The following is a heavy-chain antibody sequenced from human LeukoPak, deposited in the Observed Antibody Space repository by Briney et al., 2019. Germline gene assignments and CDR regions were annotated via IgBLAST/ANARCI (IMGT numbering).Heavy chain of an antibody. CDR2: ISSDGSSI. CDR3: ARVVGYSSSWYSGFDC. V-gene: IGHV3-74*01. D-gene: IGHD6-13*01. J-gene: IGHJ4*02. Sequence: GGSLRLSCAAPGFTFSTYWMHWVRQAPGKGLVWVSRISSDGSSISYADSVKGRFTISRDNAKNTLYLQMNSLRVEDAAVYYCARVVGYSSSWYSGFDCWGQGTLVTVS. CDR1: GFTFSTYW.